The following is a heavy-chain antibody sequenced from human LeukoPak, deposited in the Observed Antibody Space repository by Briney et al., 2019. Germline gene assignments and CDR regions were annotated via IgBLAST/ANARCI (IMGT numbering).Heavy chain of an antibody. D-gene: IGHD3-22*01. Sequence: ASVKVSCKASGYTFTSYGISWVRQAPGQGLEWMGWISAYNGNTNYAQKLQGRVTMTTDTSTSTAYMELRSLRSDDTAVYYCARTYYYDSSPADADYWGQGTTVTVSS. CDR3: ARTYYYDSSPADADY. J-gene: IGHJ4*03. V-gene: IGHV1-18*01. CDR2: ISAYNGNT. CDR1: GYTFTSYG.